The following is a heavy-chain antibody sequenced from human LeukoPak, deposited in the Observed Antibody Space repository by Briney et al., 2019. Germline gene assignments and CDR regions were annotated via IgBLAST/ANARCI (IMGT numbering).Heavy chain of an antibody. D-gene: IGHD1-26*01. CDR3: TTDRVGTTNFDY. CDR1: GFTFRNAW. J-gene: IGHJ4*02. V-gene: IGHV3-15*01. CDR2: IKSKTDGGTT. Sequence: GGSLRLSCAASGFTFRNAWMSWVRQAPGKGLEWVGRIKSKTDGGTTDYAAPVKGRFTISRDDSRNTLYLQMNSLKTEDTALYYCTTDRVGTTNFDYWGQGTLVAVSS.